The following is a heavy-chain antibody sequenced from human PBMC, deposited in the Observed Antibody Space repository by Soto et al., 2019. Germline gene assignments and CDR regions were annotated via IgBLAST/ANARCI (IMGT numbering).Heavy chain of an antibody. D-gene: IGHD2-21*01. CDR2: ISPKST. Sequence: PGGSLILSCATSGFPVSDYYMSWLRQAPGKGLEWLSHISPKSTYTNYADSVKGRFTISRGNTKSSLFLQMNSLGVEDTAVYYCARGGGGGLFEHWGQGVLVTVSS. CDR1: GFPVSDYY. CDR3: ARGGGGGLFEH. V-gene: IGHV3-11*06. J-gene: IGHJ4*02.